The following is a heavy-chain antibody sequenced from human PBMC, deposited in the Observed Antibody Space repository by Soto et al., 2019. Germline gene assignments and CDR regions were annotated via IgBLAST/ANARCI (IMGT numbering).Heavy chain of an antibody. Sequence: VGSLRLSCAASGFAFSRYGMNWVRQAPGKGLEWISYISSTSGTTIFYADSVKGRFTVSRDNAKNSLYLQMNSLRDEDTAVYYCSRDGTDCDTGLCYFQHCGQGTLVTVSS. CDR1: GFAFSRYG. D-gene: IGHD2-8*02. J-gene: IGHJ1*01. V-gene: IGHV3-48*02. CDR2: ISSTSGTTI. CDR3: SRDGTDCDTGLCYFQH.